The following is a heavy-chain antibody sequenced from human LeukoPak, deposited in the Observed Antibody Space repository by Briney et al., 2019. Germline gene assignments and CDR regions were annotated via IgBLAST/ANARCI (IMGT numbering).Heavy chain of an antibody. Sequence: GGSLRLSCGVSGFTFSDYWMNWVRQAPGKGLEWVASIKQDGGEKYYVDSVKGRFTIARDNTKNSLYLQMSSLRAEDTAVYYCARGYFDSSGYPYLGYWGQGTLVTVSS. J-gene: IGHJ4*02. CDR3: ARGYFDSSGYPYLGY. CDR1: GFTFSDYW. D-gene: IGHD3-22*01. V-gene: IGHV3-7*01. CDR2: IKQDGGEK.